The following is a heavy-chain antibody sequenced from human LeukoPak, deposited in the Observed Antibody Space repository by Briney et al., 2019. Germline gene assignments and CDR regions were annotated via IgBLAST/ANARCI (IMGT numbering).Heavy chain of an antibody. D-gene: IGHD5-12*01. V-gene: IGHV1-2*02. J-gene: IGHJ4*02. Sequence: ASVKVSCKASGYTFTGYYMHWVRQAPGQGLEWMGWINPNSGGTNYAQKFQGRVTMTRDTSISTAYMELSRLRSDDTAVYYCARDRGPMVVATDTGDYWGQGTLVTVSS. CDR3: ARDRGPMVVATDTGDY. CDR2: INPNSGGT. CDR1: GYTFTGYY.